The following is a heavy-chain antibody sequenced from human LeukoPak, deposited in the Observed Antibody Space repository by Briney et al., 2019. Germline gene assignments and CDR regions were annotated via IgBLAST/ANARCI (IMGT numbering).Heavy chain of an antibody. CDR3: ARHIKYFYDSSAYYYVGWFDP. CDR2: VYYSGST. V-gene: IGHV4-59*08. J-gene: IGHJ5*02. D-gene: IGHD3-22*01. Sequence: SETLSLTCTVSGGSISSYYWSWIRQPPGKGLEWIGYVYYSGSTYYNPSLKSRVTISVDTSKNQFSLKLSSVTAADTAVYYCARHIKYFYDSSAYYYVGWFDPWGQGTLVTVSS. CDR1: GGSISSYY.